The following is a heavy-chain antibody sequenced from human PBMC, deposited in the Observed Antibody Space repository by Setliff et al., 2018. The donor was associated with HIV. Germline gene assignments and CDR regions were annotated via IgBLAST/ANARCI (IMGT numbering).Heavy chain of an antibody. V-gene: IGHV1-8*01. CDR3: ASGKGVGGVIITGGLDV. CDR1: GHTFTNYD. Sequence: ASVKVSCKPSGHTFTNYDIHWMRRATGQGPEWMGWMNPNSGVSGYALKFHDRVTMTRDTSITTAYMELSSLTSEDTAGYYCASGKGVGGVIITGGLDVWGQGTTVTVSS. D-gene: IGHD3-10*01. J-gene: IGHJ6*02. CDR2: MNPNSGVS.